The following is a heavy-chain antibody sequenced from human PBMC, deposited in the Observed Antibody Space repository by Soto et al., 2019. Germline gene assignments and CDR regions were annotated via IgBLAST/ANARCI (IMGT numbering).Heavy chain of an antibody. Sequence: SVKVSCKAPGGTFSTYAISWVRQAPGQGLEWMGGIIPMFGTANYAQRFQGRVTITADESTNTVYMELSSLRSEDTAVYYCARDRFGDFWSGYDVYGMDVWGQGTTVTVSS. J-gene: IGHJ6*02. D-gene: IGHD3-3*01. CDR1: GGTFSTYA. CDR2: IIPMFGTA. CDR3: ARDRFGDFWSGYDVYGMDV. V-gene: IGHV1-69*13.